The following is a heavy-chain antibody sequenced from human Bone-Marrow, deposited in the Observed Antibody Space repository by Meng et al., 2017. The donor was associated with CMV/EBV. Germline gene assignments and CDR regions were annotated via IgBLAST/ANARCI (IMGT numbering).Heavy chain of an antibody. CDR2: ISYNGRNK. CDR3: ARCVWGVYYYYGLDV. CDR1: GFRFNMYA. J-gene: IGHJ6*02. Sequence: GESLKISCGASGFRFNMYAIHWVRQAPGKGLEWVAFISYNGRNKDFPDSAKGRFTISRDNSKNTLWLQMNSLRAEDTDVYYCARCVWGVYYYYGLDVWGQGTTVTVSS. V-gene: IGHV3-30*04. D-gene: IGHD3-16*01.